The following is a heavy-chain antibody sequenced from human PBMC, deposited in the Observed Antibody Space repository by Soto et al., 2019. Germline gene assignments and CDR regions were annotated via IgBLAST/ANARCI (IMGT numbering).Heavy chain of an antibody. CDR3: VRGEQDTAMANFDY. Sequence: PSETLSLTCTVSGGSISSYYWSWIRQPPGKGLEWIGYIYYSGSTNYNPSLKSRVTISVDTSKNQFSLKLSSVTAADTAVYYCVRGEQDTAMANFDYWGQGTLVTVSS. D-gene: IGHD5-18*01. CDR2: IYYSGST. J-gene: IGHJ4*02. CDR1: GGSISSYY. V-gene: IGHV4-59*01.